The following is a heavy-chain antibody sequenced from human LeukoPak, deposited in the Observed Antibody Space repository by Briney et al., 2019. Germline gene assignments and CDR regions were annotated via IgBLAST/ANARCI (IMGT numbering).Heavy chain of an antibody. V-gene: IGHV4-59*01. Sequence: SETLSLTCTVSDXSISTYYWSWIRQPPGKGLEWIAYIYYSGSTNYNPSLKSRVTISVDTSKNQFSLKLSSVTAADTAVYYCATSGRKGGSHRGAWDFDYWGQGTLVTVSS. CDR2: IYYSGST. CDR3: ATSGRKGGSHRGAWDFDY. D-gene: IGHD1-26*01. CDR1: DXSISTYY. J-gene: IGHJ4*02.